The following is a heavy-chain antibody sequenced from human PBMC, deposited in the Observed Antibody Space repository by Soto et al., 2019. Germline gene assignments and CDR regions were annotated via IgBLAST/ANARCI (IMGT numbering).Heavy chain of an antibody. V-gene: IGHV4-59*11. CDR3: SRGDYYGKADY. CDR1: GGSLSPHH. Sequence: SETLSLTCTVSGGSLSPHHWSWIRQPPGKGLEWIGYMYYSGATTYNPSLKSRVTISVDTSKNQFSLKLTSVTAADTAVYYCSRGDYYGKADYWGQGALVTVSS. CDR2: MYYSGAT. D-gene: IGHD3-10*01. J-gene: IGHJ4*02.